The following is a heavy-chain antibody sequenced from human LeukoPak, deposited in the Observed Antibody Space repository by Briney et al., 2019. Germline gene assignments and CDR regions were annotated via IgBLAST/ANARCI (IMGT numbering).Heavy chain of an antibody. D-gene: IGHD3-3*01. J-gene: IGHJ6*03. CDR2: MNPNSGNT. V-gene: IGHV1-8*01. CDR3: ARGQYYDFWGGYYKGYYYYYMDV. Sequence: ASVKVSCKASGYTFTSYDINWVRQATGQGLEWMGWMNPNSGNTGYAQKFQGRVTMTRNTSISTAYMELSSLRSEDTAVYYCARGQYYDFWGGYYKGYYYYYMDVWGKGTTVTVSS. CDR1: GYTFTSYD.